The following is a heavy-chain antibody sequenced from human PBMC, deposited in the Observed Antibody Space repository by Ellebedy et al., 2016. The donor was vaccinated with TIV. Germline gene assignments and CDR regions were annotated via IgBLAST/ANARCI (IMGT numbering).Heavy chain of an antibody. CDR3: ARVSPWYGSGSHSYYYYGMDV. CDR1: GYSISSGYY. V-gene: IGHV4-38-2*02. J-gene: IGHJ6*02. Sequence: MPSETLSLTCTVSGYSISSGYYWGWIRQPPGKGLEWIGSIYHSGSTYYNPSLKSRVTISVDTSKNQFSLKLSSVTAADTAVYYCARVSPWYGSGSHSYYYYGMDVWGQGTTVTVSS. CDR2: IYHSGST. D-gene: IGHD3-10*01.